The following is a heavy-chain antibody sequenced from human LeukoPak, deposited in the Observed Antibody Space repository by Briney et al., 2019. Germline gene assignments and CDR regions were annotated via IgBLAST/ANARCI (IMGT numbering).Heavy chain of an antibody. CDR3: AKQESSGSYPYYFDY. CDR2: ISDSGSRT. D-gene: IGHD3-22*01. Sequence: PGGSLRLSCAASGFIFDRYAMTWVRKAPGEGLKWVSSISDSGSRTYYADSVKGRFTASRDNSKNTVYVQMNSLRAEDTAIYYCAKQESSGSYPYYFDYWGQGTLVTVSS. CDR1: GFIFDRYA. V-gene: IGHV3-23*01. J-gene: IGHJ4*02.